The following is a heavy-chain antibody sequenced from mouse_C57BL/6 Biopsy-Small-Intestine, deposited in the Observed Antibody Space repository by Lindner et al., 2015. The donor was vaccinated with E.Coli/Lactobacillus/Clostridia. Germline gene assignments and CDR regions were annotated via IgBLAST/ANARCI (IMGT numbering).Heavy chain of an antibody. J-gene: IGHJ2*01. V-gene: IGHV1-82*01. CDR3: ARVYDY. Sequence: LQESGPELVKPGASVKTSCKASGYAFSSSWMNWVKQRPGKGLEWIGRIYPGDGDTNYNGKFKGKATLTADKSSSTAYMQLSSLTSEDSAVYFCARVYDYWGQGTTLTVSS. CDR2: IYPGDGDT. CDR1: GYAFSSSW.